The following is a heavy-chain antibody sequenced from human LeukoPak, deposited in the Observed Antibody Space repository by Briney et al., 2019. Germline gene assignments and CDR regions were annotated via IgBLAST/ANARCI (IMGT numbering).Heavy chain of an antibody. CDR3: ARFVGLGSSSEFDY. V-gene: IGHV1-46*01. Sequence: ASVKVSCKASGYTFTSYFIHWVRQAPGQGLEWMGIINPSGGSTSYAQKFQGRVTITADESTSTAYMELSSLRSEDTAVYYCARFVGLGSSSEFDYWGQGTLVTVSS. D-gene: IGHD6-6*01. CDR2: INPSGGST. J-gene: IGHJ4*02. CDR1: GYTFTSYF.